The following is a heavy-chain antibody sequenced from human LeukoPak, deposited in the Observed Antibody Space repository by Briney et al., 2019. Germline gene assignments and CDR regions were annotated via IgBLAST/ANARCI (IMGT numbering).Heavy chain of an antibody. CDR1: GGSISSSSYY. Sequence: SETLSLTCTVSGGSISSSSYYWGWIRQPPGKGLEWIARIYYSGSTYYNPSLKSRVTISADTSKNQFSLKLSSVTAADTAVYYCARQRSWYHFDYWGQGTLVTVSS. CDR3: ARQRSWYHFDY. D-gene: IGHD6-13*01. CDR2: IYYSGST. V-gene: IGHV4-39*01. J-gene: IGHJ4*02.